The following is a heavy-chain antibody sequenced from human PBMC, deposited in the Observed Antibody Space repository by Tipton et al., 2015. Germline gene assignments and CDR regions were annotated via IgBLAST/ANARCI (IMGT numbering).Heavy chain of an antibody. D-gene: IGHD5-24*01. CDR2: IDFRGST. CDR1: GGSIDSYY. CDR3: ARDLEHGMDV. Sequence: TLSLTCTVSGGSIDSYYWSWIRQPPGKRLEWIGYIDFRGSTEYNPSVKSRVTISVDTSKNQFSLTLNSLTAADTAVYYCARDLEHGMDVWGQGTTVTVSS. J-gene: IGHJ6*02. V-gene: IGHV4-59*01.